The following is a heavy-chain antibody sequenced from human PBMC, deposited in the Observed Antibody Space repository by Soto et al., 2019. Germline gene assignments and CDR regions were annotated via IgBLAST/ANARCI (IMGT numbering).Heavy chain of an antibody. CDR3: GRDTNPPYYYGSVSFYGMDF. J-gene: IGHJ6*02. Sequence: EVQLVESGGGLIQPGGSLRISCAASGFTVSSNYMSWVRQAPGKGLEWVSVIYSGGSTYYADSVKGRFTISRDNSKNTLYLQMNSLRAEDTAVYYWGRDTNPPYYYGSVSFYGMDFWGQGTTVRVSS. D-gene: IGHD3-10*01. V-gene: IGHV3-53*01. CDR1: GFTVSSNY. CDR2: IYSGGST.